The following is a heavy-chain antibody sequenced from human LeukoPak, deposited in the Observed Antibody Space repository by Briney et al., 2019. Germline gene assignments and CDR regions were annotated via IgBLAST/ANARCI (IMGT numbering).Heavy chain of an antibody. Sequence: SETLSLTCTVSGGSISSYYWSWIRQPPGKGLEWIGYIYYSGSTNYNPSLKSRVTISVDTSKNQFSLKLSSVTAADTAVYYCAREANYYDSSDVFDYWGQGTLVTVSS. D-gene: IGHD3-22*01. CDR2: IYYSGST. CDR3: AREANYYDSSDVFDY. J-gene: IGHJ4*02. CDR1: GGSISSYY. V-gene: IGHV4-59*01.